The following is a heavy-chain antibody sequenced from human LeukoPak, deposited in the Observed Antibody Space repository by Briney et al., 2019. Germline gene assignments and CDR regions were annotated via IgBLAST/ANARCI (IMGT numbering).Heavy chain of an antibody. Sequence: GGSLRLSCAASGFTFDDYAMHWVRQAPGKGLEWVSGISWNSGSIGYADSVKGRFTISRDNAKNSLYLQMNSLRAEDTAVYYCASSLPSPDIVVVPAAFYGMDVWGQGTTVTVSS. CDR2: ISWNSGSI. V-gene: IGHV3-9*01. CDR3: ASSLPSPDIVVVPAAFYGMDV. CDR1: GFTFDDYA. J-gene: IGHJ6*02. D-gene: IGHD2-2*01.